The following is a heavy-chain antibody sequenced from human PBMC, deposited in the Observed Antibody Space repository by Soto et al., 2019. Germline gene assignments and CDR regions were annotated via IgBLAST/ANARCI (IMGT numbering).Heavy chain of an antibody. D-gene: IGHD2-8*01. Sequence: SVKVSCKASGFTFTSSAFQWVRQARGQRLEWIGWIAVGSGYTKVSQRFQDRVTLTGDMSTSTTYMEVSRLTSEDTAIYFCAADATAWQQMVPSDYWGQGTLVTVSS. CDR1: GFTFTSSA. CDR3: AADATAWQQMVPSDY. J-gene: IGHJ4*02. V-gene: IGHV1-58*01. CDR2: IAVGSGYT.